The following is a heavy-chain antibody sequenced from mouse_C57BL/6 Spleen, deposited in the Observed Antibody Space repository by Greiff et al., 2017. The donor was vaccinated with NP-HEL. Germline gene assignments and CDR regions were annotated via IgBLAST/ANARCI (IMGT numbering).Heavy chain of an antibody. J-gene: IGHJ4*01. Sequence: QVQLQQPGAELVRPGSSVKLSCKASGYTFTSYWMHWVKQRPIHGLEWIGNIDPSDSETHYNQKFKDKATLTVDKSSSTAYMPLRSLTSTDSAVYYCARDDGYYVRRDYWGQGTSVTVSS. D-gene: IGHD2-3*01. CDR3: ARDDGYYVRRDY. CDR1: GYTFTSYW. CDR2: IDPSDSET. V-gene: IGHV1-52*01.